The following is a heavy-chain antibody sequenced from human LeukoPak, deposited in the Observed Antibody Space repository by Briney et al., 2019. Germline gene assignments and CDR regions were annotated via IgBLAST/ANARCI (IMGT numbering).Heavy chain of an antibody. V-gene: IGHV1-2*02. D-gene: IGHD3-22*01. CDR3: ARDRYYYDSSGYYLPKPFDI. CDR1: GYTFTGYY. CDR2: INPNSGGT. J-gene: IGHJ3*02. Sequence: ASVKVSCKASGYTFTGYYMHWVRQAPGQGLEWMGWINPNSGGTNYAQKFQGRVTITADKSTSTAYMELSSLRSEDTAVYYCARDRYYYDSSGYYLPKPFDIWGQGTMVTVSS.